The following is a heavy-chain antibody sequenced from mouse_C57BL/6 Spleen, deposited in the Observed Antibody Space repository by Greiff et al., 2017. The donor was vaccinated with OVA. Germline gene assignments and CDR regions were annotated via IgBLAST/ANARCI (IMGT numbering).Heavy chain of an antibody. J-gene: IGHJ4*01. CDR1: GYTFTDYY. V-gene: IGHV1-75*01. CDR2: IFPGSGST. Sequence: QVQLQQSGPELVKPGASVKISCKASGYTFTDYYINWVKQRPGQGLEWIGWIFPGSGSTYYNEKFKGKATLTVDKSSSTAYMLLSSLTSEDSAVYFCARLPTTGVAKDYAMDYWGQGTSVTVSS. CDR3: ARLPTTGVAKDYAMDY. D-gene: IGHD1-1*01.